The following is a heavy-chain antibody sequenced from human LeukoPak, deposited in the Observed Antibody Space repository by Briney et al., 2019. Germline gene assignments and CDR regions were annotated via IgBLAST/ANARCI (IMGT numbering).Heavy chain of an antibody. J-gene: IGHJ5*02. V-gene: IGHV3-30*04. CDR1: GFTFSSYA. Sequence: PGRSLRLSCAASGFTFSSYAMHWVRQAPGKGLEWVAVISYDGSNKYYADSVKGRFTISRDNSKNTLYLQMNSLRVDDTAVYYCARWARYCSSGSCYSWFDPWGQGTLVTVSS. CDR3: ARWARYCSSGSCYSWFDP. CDR2: ISYDGSNK. D-gene: IGHD2-15*01.